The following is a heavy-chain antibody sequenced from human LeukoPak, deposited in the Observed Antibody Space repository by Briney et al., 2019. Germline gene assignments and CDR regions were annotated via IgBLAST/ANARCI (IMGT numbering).Heavy chain of an antibody. CDR1: GGSFSGFY. CDR3: ARVPKYFDL. V-gene: IGHV4-34*01. Sequence: SETLSLTCAVYGGSFSGFYWTWIRQPPGKGLEWVGQINHSRSTHYNPSLKSRVTISVDTSKNQFSLKLSSVTAADTAVYYCARVPKYFDLWGRGTLVTVSS. CDR2: INHSRST. J-gene: IGHJ2*01.